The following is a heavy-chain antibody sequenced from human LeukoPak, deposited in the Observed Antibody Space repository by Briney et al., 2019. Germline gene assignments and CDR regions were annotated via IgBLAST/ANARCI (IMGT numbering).Heavy chain of an antibody. D-gene: IGHD7-27*01. CDR3: TTLTVAVDY. CDR1: GFTFSNAW. J-gene: IGHJ4*02. V-gene: IGHV3-15*01. Sequence: GGALRLSCAASGFTFSNAWMSWVGQAPGKGVEWVGCIKSKTDGGTTHYAAPVKGRFTVSRDDSKNTLYLQMNSLKAEDTAVYYCTTLTVAVDYWGQGTLVTVSS. CDR2: IKSKTDGGTT.